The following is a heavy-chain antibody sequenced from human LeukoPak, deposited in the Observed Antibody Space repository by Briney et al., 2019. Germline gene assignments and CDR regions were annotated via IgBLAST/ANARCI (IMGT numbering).Heavy chain of an antibody. Sequence: GASVKVSCKASGYTFTSYGISWVRQAPGQGLEWMGWISAYNGNTNYAQKLQGRVTMTEDTSTDTAYMELSSLRSEDTAVYYCATRGFYDFWRGYEDWGQGTLVTVSS. CDR3: ATRGFYDFWRGYED. CDR1: GYTFTSYG. J-gene: IGHJ4*02. D-gene: IGHD3-3*01. CDR2: ISAYNGNT. V-gene: IGHV1-18*01.